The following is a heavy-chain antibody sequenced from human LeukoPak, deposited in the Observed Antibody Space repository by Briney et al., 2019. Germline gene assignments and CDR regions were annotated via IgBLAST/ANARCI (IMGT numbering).Heavy chain of an antibody. CDR2: IKHDGSEK. CDR1: GFIFTNYF. Sequence: GGSLRLSCAASGFIFTNYFMSWVRQAPGKGLEWVASIKHDGSEKYYVDSVRGRFTISRDNTMNSLYLQMSSLRAEDAAVYYCAADRGWRTSGYYLYYFEYWGQGTLVTFSS. V-gene: IGHV3-7*01. CDR3: AADRGWRTSGYYLYYFEY. D-gene: IGHD3-3*01. J-gene: IGHJ4*02.